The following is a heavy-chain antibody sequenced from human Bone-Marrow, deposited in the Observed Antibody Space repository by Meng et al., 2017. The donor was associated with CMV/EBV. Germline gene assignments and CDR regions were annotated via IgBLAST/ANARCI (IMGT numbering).Heavy chain of an antibody. D-gene: IGHD2-2*01. J-gene: IGHJ6*02. CDR2: ISSSSSYI. CDR1: GGSFSGYY. Sequence: ETLSLTCAVYGGSFSGYYWSWVRQAPGKGLEWVSSISSSSSYIYYADSVKGRFTISRDNAKNSLYLQMNSLRAEDTAVYYCAREGQYQLLSYYYYGMDVWGQGTTVTVSS. CDR3: AREGQYQLLSYYYYGMDV. V-gene: IGHV3-21*01.